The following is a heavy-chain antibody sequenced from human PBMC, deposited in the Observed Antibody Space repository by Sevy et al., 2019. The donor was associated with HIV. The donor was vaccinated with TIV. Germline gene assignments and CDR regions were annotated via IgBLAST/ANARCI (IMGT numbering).Heavy chain of an antibody. CDR1: GFRFSDYG. CDR3: AKDRYFNGWYTDY. CDR2: ISDKGSKK. Sequence: GGSLRLSCAGSGFRFSDYGMHWVRQAPGKGLEWVAFISDKGSKKYLADSMKGRSTISRDNSKDIVFLQVHSLRGEDTAIYYCAKDRYFNGWYTDYWGQGTLVTVSS. D-gene: IGHD6-19*01. V-gene: IGHV3-30*18. J-gene: IGHJ4*02.